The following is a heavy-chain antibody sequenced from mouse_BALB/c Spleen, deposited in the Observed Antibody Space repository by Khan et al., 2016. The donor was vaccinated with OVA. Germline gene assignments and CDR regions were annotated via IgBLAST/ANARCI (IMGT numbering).Heavy chain of an antibody. Sequence: EVQLQESGAELVKPGASVKLSCTASGFNIKDTYMHWVKQRPEQGLEWIGRIDPTNSNTRYDPKFQDKATITADTSSNTACLQLSSLTSEDTAVYYCVKEVPTFAYWGQGTLVTVSA. CDR2: IDPTNSNT. V-gene: IGHV14-3*02. CDR1: GFNIKDTY. D-gene: IGHD2-14*01. CDR3: VKEVPTFAY. J-gene: IGHJ3*01.